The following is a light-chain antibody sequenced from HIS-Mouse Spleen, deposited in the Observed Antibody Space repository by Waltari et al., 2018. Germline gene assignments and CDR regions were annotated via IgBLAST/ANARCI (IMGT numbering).Light chain of an antibody. V-gene: IGLV1-47*01. CDR3: AAWDDSLSGPWV. CDR2: RNN. Sequence: QSVLTQPPSASGTPGQRVTISCSGSSSNIGSNYVYWYQQLPGTAPKLPIYRNNPRPSGVPDRFSGSKSGTSASLAISGLRSEDEADYYCAAWDDSLSGPWVFGGGTKLTVL. J-gene: IGLJ3*02. CDR1: SSNIGSNY.